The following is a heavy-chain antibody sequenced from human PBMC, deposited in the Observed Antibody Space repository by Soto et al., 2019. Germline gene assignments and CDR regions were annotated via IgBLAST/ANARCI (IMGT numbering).Heavy chain of an antibody. CDR3: ARDRSYYDFWSGFDPHPYGMDV. D-gene: IGHD3-3*01. CDR2: IYHSGST. V-gene: IGHV4-4*02. CDR1: GGSISSSNW. J-gene: IGHJ6*02. Sequence: QVQLQESGPGLVKPSGTLSLTYAVSGGSISSSNWWSWVRQPPGKGLEWIGEIYHSGSTNYNPSRKGRVTISEDKSKNQCSLKLSSVTAADTAVYYCARDRSYYDFWSGFDPHPYGMDVWGQVTTVTVSS.